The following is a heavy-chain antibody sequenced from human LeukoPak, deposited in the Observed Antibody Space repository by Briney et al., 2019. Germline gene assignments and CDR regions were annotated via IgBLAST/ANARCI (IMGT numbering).Heavy chain of an antibody. CDR3: AEGHWDFWSGYYPY. CDR2: IYYSGST. J-gene: IGHJ4*02. CDR1: GGSISSSNFY. V-gene: IGHV4-39*07. D-gene: IGHD3-3*01. Sequence: PSETLSLTCTVSGGSISSSNFYWGWIRQPPGKGLEWIGSIYYSGSTNYNPSLKSRVTISVDTSKNQFSLKLSSVTAADTAVYYCAEGHWDFWSGYYPYWGQGTLVTVSS.